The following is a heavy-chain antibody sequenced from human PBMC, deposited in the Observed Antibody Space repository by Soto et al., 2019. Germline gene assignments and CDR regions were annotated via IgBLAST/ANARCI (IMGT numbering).Heavy chain of an antibody. CDR1: GGTFSSYR. CDR2: IVPIYRTA. J-gene: IGHJ4*02. D-gene: IGHD6-13*01. CDR3: VRDSGAKLSSS. Sequence: QVQLVQSGAEVKKPGSSVKVSCKASGGTFSSYRINWVRQAPGQGLEWVGGIVPIYRTADYAQKFQGRVTLTADASARTSYMELRSLKSQDTAVYYCVRDSGAKLSSSWGQGTLVTVSS. V-gene: IGHV1-69*01.